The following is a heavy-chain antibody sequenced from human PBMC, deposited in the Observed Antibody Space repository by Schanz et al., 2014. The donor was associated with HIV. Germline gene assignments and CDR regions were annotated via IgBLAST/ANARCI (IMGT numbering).Heavy chain of an antibody. CDR1: GFTFSDYS. V-gene: IGHV3-30-3*01. CDR2: ISHDGTNK. Sequence: QVQLGQSGGGVVQPGRSLRLSCAASGFTFSDYSMHWVRQAPGKALEWVAVISHDGTNKFYAGSVKDRFTISRVNAKNTLYVQIRSLRNEDTAVYYCVKGERIGYRIEVTGPTFDYWGQGTLVTVSS. CDR3: VKGERIGYRIEVTGPTFDY. D-gene: IGHD3-22*01. J-gene: IGHJ4*02.